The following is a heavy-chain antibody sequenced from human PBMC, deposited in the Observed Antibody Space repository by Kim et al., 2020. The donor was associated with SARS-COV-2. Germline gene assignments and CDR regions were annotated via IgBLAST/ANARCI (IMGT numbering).Heavy chain of an antibody. J-gene: IGHJ4*02. V-gene: IGHV4-34*01. Sequence: SETLSLTCAVYGGSFSGYYWSWIRQPPGKGLEWIGEINHSGSTNYNPSLKSRVTISVDTSKNQFSLKLSPVTAADTAVYYCARGESTVIVDYWGQGTLVTVSS. D-gene: IGHD2-2*01. CDR2: INHSGST. CDR3: ARGESTVIVDY. CDR1: GGSFSGYY.